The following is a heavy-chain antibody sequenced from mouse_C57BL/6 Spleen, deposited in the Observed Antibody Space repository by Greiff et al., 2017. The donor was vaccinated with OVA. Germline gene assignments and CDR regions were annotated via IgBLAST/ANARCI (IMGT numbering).Heavy chain of an antibody. CDR2: ISGGGGNT. CDR1: GFTFSSYT. CDR3: ARGGGKGYFDY. J-gene: IGHJ2*01. V-gene: IGHV5-9*01. Sequence: VQLKESGGGLVKPGGSLKLSCAASGFTFSSYTMSWVRQTPEKRLEWVATISGGGGNTYYPDSVKGRFTISRDNAKNTLYLQMSSLRSEDTALYYCARGGGKGYFDYWGQGTTLTVSS. D-gene: IGHD1-1*01.